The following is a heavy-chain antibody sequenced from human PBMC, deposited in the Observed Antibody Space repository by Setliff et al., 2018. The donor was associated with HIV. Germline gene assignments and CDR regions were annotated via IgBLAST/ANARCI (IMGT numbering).Heavy chain of an antibody. J-gene: IGHJ2*01. Sequence: SETLSLTCTVSGGSISDISYYWGWIRQPPGKGLEWIGSLFYSGSTYYNPSLKGRVTISVDTSKNQFSLKLNSVTAADTAVYYCARDAGRGWEVGCWYFDLWGRGSLITVSS. CDR3: ARDAGRGWEVGCWYFDL. D-gene: IGHD6-19*01. CDR1: GGSISDISYY. V-gene: IGHV4-39*07. CDR2: LFYSGST.